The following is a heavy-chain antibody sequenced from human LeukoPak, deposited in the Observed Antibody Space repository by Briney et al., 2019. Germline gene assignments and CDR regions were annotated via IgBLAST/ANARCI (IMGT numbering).Heavy chain of an antibody. Sequence: SETLSLTCTVSGGSISSSSYYWGWIRQPPGRGLEWIGSIYYSGSTYYNPSLKSRVTISVDTSKNQFSLKLSSVTAADTAVYHCASRPRVLRFLKGRHGYYFDYWGQGTLVTVSS. D-gene: IGHD3-3*01. CDR1: GGSISSSSYY. V-gene: IGHV4-39*01. CDR3: ASRPRVLRFLKGRHGYYFDY. CDR2: IYYSGST. J-gene: IGHJ4*02.